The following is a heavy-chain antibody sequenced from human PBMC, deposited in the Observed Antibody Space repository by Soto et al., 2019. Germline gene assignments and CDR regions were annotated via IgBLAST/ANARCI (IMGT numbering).Heavy chain of an antibody. Sequence: SETLSLTCTVSGGSISSYYWSWIRQPPGKGLEWIGYIYYSGSTNYNPSLKSRVTISVDTSKNQFSLKLSSVTAADTAVYYCARVVVEQWLVQGFYYYYYYMDVWGKGTTVTVSS. CDR2: IYYSGST. CDR1: GGSISSYY. CDR3: ARVVVEQWLVQGFYYYYYYMDV. V-gene: IGHV4-59*01. J-gene: IGHJ6*03. D-gene: IGHD6-19*01.